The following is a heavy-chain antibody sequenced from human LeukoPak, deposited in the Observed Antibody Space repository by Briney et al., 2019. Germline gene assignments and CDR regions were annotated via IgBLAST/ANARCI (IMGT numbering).Heavy chain of an antibody. V-gene: IGHV3-21*01. J-gene: IGHJ4*02. CDR1: AFTFSTYS. CDR2: ISSSSSYI. Sequence: PGGSLRLSCAASAFTFSTYSMNWVRQAPGKGLEWVSSISSSSSYIFYADSVKGRFTISRDNAKNSLYLQMNGLRAEDTAFYYCARDTFDYWGQGTLVTASS. CDR3: ARDTFDY.